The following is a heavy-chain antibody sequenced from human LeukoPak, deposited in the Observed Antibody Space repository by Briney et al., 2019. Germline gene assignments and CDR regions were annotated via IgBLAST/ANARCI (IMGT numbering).Heavy chain of an antibody. Sequence: GASVKVSCKASGYTFTSYDINWVRQATGQGLEWMGWMNPNSGNTGYAQKFQGRVTMTRNTSISTAYMELSSLRSEDTAVYYCATLGTYYDILTGLVNNYWGQGTLVTVSS. D-gene: IGHD3-9*01. CDR2: MNPNSGNT. CDR3: ATLGTYYDILTGLVNNY. V-gene: IGHV1-8*01. J-gene: IGHJ4*02. CDR1: GYTFTSYD.